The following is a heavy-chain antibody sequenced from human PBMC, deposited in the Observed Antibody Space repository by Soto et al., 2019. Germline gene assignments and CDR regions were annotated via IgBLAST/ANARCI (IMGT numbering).Heavy chain of an antibody. CDR2: IKSKADGETK. CDR1: GFTFSHAW. CDR3: CVVKRLDQYSTSGYWFDP. J-gene: IGHJ5*02. V-gene: IGHV3-15*01. Sequence: LRLSCAASGFTFSHAWISWVRQAPWKGLEWVGRIKSKADGETKDYGAPVRGRFTISRDDANDTLYLQMNSLRIEDTAVYYCCVVKRLDQYSTSGYWFDPWGPGTLVTVSS. D-gene: IGHD2-15*01.